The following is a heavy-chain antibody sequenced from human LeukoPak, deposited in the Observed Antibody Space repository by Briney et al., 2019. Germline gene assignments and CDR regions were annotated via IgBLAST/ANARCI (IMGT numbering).Heavy chain of an antibody. CDR1: GGSISSGDYY. D-gene: IGHD6-13*01. Sequence: SETLSLTCTVSGGSISSGDYYWSWIRQPPGKGLEWIGYIYYSGSTYCNPSLKSRVTISVDTSKNQFSLKPSSVTAADTAVYYCARVSGQQLYFYWGQGTLVTVSS. J-gene: IGHJ4*02. V-gene: IGHV4-30-4*08. CDR2: IYYSGST. CDR3: ARVSGQQLYFY.